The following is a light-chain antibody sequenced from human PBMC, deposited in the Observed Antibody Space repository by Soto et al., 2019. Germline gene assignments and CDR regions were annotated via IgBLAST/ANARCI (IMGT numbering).Light chain of an antibody. J-gene: IGLJ1*01. V-gene: IGLV1-40*01. Sequence: QSVLTQPPSVCVAPGQRVTISCTGSSSNIGAGYDLHWYQQLPVTAPKLLIYDDNNRPSGVPDRFSGSKSGTSASLAITGLQAEDEADYYCQSYDSSLSGYVFGTGTKVTVL. CDR3: QSYDSSLSGYV. CDR1: SSNIGAGYD. CDR2: DDN.